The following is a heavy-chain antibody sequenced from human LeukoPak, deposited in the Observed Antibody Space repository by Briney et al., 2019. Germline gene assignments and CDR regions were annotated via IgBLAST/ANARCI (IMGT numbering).Heavy chain of an antibody. D-gene: IGHD1-1*01. CDR2: ISGSGGST. Sequence: GWSLTVSCAASGCTFSSYAMSWVRQAPGKGLQWVSTISGSGGSTYYADSVKGRFTISRDNSKNTLYLQMNSLRAEDTAVYYCARRPGLERYYFDYWGQGTLVTVSS. V-gene: IGHV3-23*01. J-gene: IGHJ4*02. CDR1: GCTFSSYA. CDR3: ARRPGLERYYFDY.